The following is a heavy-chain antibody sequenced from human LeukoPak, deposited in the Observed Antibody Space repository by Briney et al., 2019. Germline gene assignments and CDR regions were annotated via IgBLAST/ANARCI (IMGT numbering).Heavy chain of an antibody. D-gene: IGHD3-3*01. Sequence: SETLSLTCTVSGGSISRYYWSWIRQPPGKGLEWIGYIYYSGSTSYNPSLKSRVTISVDTSKNQFSLKLSSVTAAEPAVYYCARDPRLPYDFWRGVDDAFDIWAQGKMVTVSS. CDR2: IYYSGST. V-gene: IGHV4-59*01. J-gene: IGHJ3*02. CDR1: GGSISRYY. CDR3: ARDPRLPYDFWRGVDDAFDI.